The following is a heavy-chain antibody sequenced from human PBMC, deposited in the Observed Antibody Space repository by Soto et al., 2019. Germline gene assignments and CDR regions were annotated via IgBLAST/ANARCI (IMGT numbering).Heavy chain of an antibody. J-gene: IGHJ4*02. Sequence: GGSLRLSCAASGFTFSSYAMSWVRQAPGKGLEWVSDISSSGGTTYYADSVKGRLSISRDNSKNTLYLQMNSLRAEDTAVYYCAKWEYCSGGTCYFDSWGQGTLVTVSS. D-gene: IGHD2-15*01. V-gene: IGHV3-23*01. CDR3: AKWEYCSGGTCYFDS. CDR1: GFTFSSYA. CDR2: ISSSGGTT.